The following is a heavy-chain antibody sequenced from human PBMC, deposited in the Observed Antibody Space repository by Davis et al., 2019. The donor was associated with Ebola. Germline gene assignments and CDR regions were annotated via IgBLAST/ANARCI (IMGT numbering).Heavy chain of an antibody. CDR1: GDSVSSNSAS. Sequence: SQTLSLTCAISGDSVSSNSASWNWIRQSPSRGLEWLGRTYYRSKWYTDHAVSVKSRMTINPGTSKNQFSLQLNSVTPEDTAVYYCARDAAATFGMDVWGQGTTVTVSS. V-gene: IGHV6-1*01. CDR2: TYYRSKWYT. J-gene: IGHJ6*02. CDR3: ARDAAATFGMDV. D-gene: IGHD2-15*01.